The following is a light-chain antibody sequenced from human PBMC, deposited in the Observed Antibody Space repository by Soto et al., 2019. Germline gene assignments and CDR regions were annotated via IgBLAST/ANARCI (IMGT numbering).Light chain of an antibody. CDR2: TAS. Sequence: EIVMTQSPATLSVSPGERATLSCRASQSVSSNLVWYQQKPGQAPRLLIHTASTRATDVPGRFSGSGSGTEFTLTISSLESEDFAVYYCHQYNTWPPGTFGQGTRLEIK. V-gene: IGKV3-15*01. J-gene: IGKJ2*01. CDR3: HQYNTWPPGT. CDR1: QSVSSN.